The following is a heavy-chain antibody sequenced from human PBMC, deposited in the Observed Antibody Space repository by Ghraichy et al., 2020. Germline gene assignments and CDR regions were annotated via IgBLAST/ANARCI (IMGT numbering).Heavy chain of an antibody. CDR2: IKQDGSEK. D-gene: IGHD2-21*01. Sequence: LSLTCAASEFTFSNFWMSWVRQAPGKGLEWVADIKQDGSEKYYAGSVNGRFTISRDNAKDLLYLQLNSLRADDTAVYYCARYCGGGTCPSGRGGFDIWGQGTMVTVSS. CDR1: EFTFSNFW. V-gene: IGHV3-7*01. J-gene: IGHJ3*02. CDR3: ARYCGGGTCPSGRGGFDI.